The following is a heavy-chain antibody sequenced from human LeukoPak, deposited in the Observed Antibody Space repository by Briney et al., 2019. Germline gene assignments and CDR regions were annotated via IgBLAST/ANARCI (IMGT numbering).Heavy chain of an antibody. V-gene: IGHV3-48*03. CDR3: ARGGILTGYYPLDY. CDR2: ISSSGSTI. CDR1: GFTFSSYE. D-gene: IGHD3-9*01. J-gene: IGHJ4*02. Sequence: PGGSLRLSCAASGFTFSSYEMNWVRQAPGKGLEWVSYISSSGSTIYYADSVKGRFTISRDNAKNSLYLQMNSLRAEDTAVYYCARGGILTGYYPLDYWGQGTLVTVSS.